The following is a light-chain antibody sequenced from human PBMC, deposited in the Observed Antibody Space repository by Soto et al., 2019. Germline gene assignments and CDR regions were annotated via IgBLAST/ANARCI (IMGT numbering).Light chain of an antibody. CDR2: YAS. V-gene: IGKV3-15*01. Sequence: EIMMTQSPATLSVSPGERATLSCRASQSVSNNFAWDPCKPGQVPRLLIYYASTRATCIPARFSGSVSGTESTLTISGLQSEDVAVYYCQQYNNWPPLTFGPGTRLEIK. J-gene: IGKJ5*01. CDR1: QSVSNN. CDR3: QQYNNWPPLT.